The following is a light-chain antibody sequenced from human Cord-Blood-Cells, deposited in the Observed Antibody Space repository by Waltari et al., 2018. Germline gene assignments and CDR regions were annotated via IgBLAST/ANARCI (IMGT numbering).Light chain of an antibody. CDR2: AAS. J-gene: IGKJ2*01. CDR1: QGISSY. V-gene: IGKV1-8*01. Sequence: AIRMTHSPSSFSASTGDRVTITCRASQGISSYLAWYQQKPGKAPKLLIYAASTLQSGVPSRFSGSGSGTDFTLTISCLQSEDFATDYCQQYYSYPYTFGQGTKLEIK. CDR3: QQYYSYPYT.